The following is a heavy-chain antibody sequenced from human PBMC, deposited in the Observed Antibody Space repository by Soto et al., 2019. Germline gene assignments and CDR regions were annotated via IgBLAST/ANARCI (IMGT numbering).Heavy chain of an antibody. J-gene: IGHJ6*02. Sequence: SETLSLTCTVSGGSISRSSYYWGWIRQPPGKGLEWIGSIYYSGSTCYNPSLKSRVTISVDTSKNQFSLKLSSVTAADTAVYYCARRLYYDSSGFEGGGMDVWGQGTTVTV. CDR3: ARRLYYDSSGFEGGGMDV. D-gene: IGHD3-22*01. CDR1: GGSISRSSYY. V-gene: IGHV4-39*01. CDR2: IYYSGST.